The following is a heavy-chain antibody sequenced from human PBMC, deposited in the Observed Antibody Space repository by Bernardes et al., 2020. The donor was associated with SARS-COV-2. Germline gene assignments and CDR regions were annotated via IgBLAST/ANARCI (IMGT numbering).Heavy chain of an antibody. CDR3: AGYGSGSYKWFDP. V-gene: IGHV3-23*01. D-gene: IGHD3-10*01. J-gene: IGHJ5*02. Sequence: GGSLRLSCAASGFTFSSYAMTWVRQAPGKGLECVSTIRGSGGSTYYADSVKGRFTISRDNSKNTLYLQMNSLRAEDTAVFYCAGYGSGSYKWFDPWGQGTLVTVSS. CDR2: IRGSGGST. CDR1: GFTFSSYA.